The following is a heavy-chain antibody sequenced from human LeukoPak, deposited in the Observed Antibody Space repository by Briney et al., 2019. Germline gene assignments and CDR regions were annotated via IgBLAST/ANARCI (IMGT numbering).Heavy chain of an antibody. CDR3: AKDAAMTTIHYFDY. Sequence: GGSLRVSCAASGFTFSSYAMSWVRQAPGKGLEWVSAISGSGGSTYYADSVKGRFTISRDNSKNTLSLQMNSLRNEDTAVYYCAKDAAMTTIHYFDYWGQGTLVTVSS. J-gene: IGHJ4*02. CDR1: GFTFSSYA. CDR2: ISGSGGST. V-gene: IGHV3-23*01. D-gene: IGHD2-21*02.